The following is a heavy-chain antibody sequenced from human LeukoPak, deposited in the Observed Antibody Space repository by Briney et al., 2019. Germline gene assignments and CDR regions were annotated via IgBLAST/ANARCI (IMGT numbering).Heavy chain of an antibody. Sequence: SVKVSCKASGFTFTSSAMQWVRQARGQRLEWIGWIVVGSGNTNYAQKFQERVTITRDMSTSTAYMELSSLRSEDTAVYYCAADAYCSSTSYYYYYGMNVWGQGTTVTVSS. V-gene: IGHV1-58*02. J-gene: IGHJ6*02. CDR2: IVVGSGNT. CDR1: GFTFTSSA. CDR3: AADAYCSSTSYYYYYGMNV. D-gene: IGHD2-2*01.